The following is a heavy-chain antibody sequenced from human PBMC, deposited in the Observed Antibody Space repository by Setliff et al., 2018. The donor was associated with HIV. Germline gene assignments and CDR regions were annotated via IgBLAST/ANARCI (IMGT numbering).Heavy chain of an antibody. Sequence: PSETLSLTCTVSGDSINSGDFYWHWIRQQPGKGPQWIGYIFYSGNTSYTPSLKSRITISIDTSKNQFSLSLSSVTAADTAVYFCARMPRVTARTIDSWGQGTLVTVSS. D-gene: IGHD2-2*01. CDR3: ARMPRVTARTIDS. CDR2: IFYSGNT. J-gene: IGHJ4*02. CDR1: GDSINSGDFY. V-gene: IGHV4-31*03.